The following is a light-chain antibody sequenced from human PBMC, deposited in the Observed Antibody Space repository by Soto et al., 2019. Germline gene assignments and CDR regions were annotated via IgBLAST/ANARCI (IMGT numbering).Light chain of an antibody. CDR1: QSVSSIY. Sequence: EIVLTQSPGTLSLSPGERATLSCRASQSVSSIYLAWYQQKPGQAPRLLIYGASSRATGIPDRFSGSGSGTDFTLTISRLEPEDVAVYYCPQYGSSLWTFGQGTKVEIK. V-gene: IGKV3-20*01. J-gene: IGKJ1*01. CDR3: PQYGSSLWT. CDR2: GAS.